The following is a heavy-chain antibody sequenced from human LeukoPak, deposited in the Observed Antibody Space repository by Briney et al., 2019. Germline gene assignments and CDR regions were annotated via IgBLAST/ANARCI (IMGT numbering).Heavy chain of an antibody. V-gene: IGHV3-74*01. CDR2: VKSDGSNP. CDR3: ARDIVSGSGSLDY. CDR1: RFSFSNYW. D-gene: IGHD3-10*01. J-gene: IGHJ4*02. Sequence: QPGGSLRLSCAASRFSFSNYWMHWVRQAPGKGLVWVSRVKSDGSNPSYADSVKGRFTISRDIAENMLYLQMNTLGAEDTAVYYCARDIVSGSGSLDYWGQGTLVTVSS.